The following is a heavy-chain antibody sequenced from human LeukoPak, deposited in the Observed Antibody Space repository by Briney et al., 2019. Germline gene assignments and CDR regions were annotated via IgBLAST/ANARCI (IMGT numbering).Heavy chain of an antibody. J-gene: IGHJ4*02. CDR3: AKDIGYVDY. V-gene: IGHV3-30*02. CDR1: AFTFSSYG. Sequence: PGGSLSLSCAASAFTFSSYGMHWVRQAPGEGLEWVAFIRYDGSNKYYADSVKGRFTISRDNCKNTLYMQMNSLRAEDTAVYYCAKDIGYVDYWGQGTLVTVSS. CDR2: IRYDGSNK. D-gene: IGHD6-13*01.